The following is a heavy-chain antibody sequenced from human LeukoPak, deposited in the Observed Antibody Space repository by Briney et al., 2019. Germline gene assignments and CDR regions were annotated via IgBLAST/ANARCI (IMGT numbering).Heavy chain of an antibody. J-gene: IGHJ5*02. V-gene: IGHV4-59*08. CDR2: ILYSGST. D-gene: IGHD6-25*01. CDR3: ARHRAAAADGFDP. CDR1: GDSISSYY. Sequence: SETLSLTCTVSGDSISSYYWSWIRQPPGKGLEWIGYILYSGSTNYNPSLKSRVTISVDTSKNQFSLKLSSVTAADTAVYFCARHRAAAADGFDPWGQGTMVTVSS.